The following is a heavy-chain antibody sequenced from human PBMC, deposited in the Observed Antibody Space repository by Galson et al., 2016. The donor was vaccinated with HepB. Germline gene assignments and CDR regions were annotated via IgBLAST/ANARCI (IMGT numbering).Heavy chain of an antibody. D-gene: IGHD6-6*01. CDR2: ISYDGSTK. Sequence: SLRLSCAASGFTFSTYAMHWVRQAPGKGLEWVAVISYDGSTKYYADSVKGRFTISRDTSENTLYLQMNSLRVEDTAVYYCAKDPGEQLANSPYNWFDPWGQGTLVTVSS. V-gene: IGHV3-30-3*01. CDR1: GFTFSTYA. CDR3: AKDPGEQLANSPYNWFDP. J-gene: IGHJ5*02.